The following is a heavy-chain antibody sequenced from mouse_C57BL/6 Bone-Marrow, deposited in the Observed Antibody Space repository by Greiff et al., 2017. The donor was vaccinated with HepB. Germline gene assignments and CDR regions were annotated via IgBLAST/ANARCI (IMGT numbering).Heavy chain of an antibody. V-gene: IGHV1-19*01. CDR3: ALLLRYFDY. CDR1: GYTFTDYY. CDR2: INPYNGGT. J-gene: IGHJ2*01. Sequence: EVQLQESGPVLVKPGASVKMSCKASGYTFTDYYMNWVKQSHGKSLEWIGVINPYNGGTSYNQKFKGKATLTVDKSSSTAYMELNSLTSEDSAVYYCALLLRYFDYWGQGTTLTASS. D-gene: IGHD1-1*01.